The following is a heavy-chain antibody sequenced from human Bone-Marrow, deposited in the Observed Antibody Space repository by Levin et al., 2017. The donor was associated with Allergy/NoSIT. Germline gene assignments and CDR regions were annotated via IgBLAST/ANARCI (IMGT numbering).Heavy chain of an antibody. Sequence: PGGSLRLSCAASGFTFNTYSMNWVRQAPGKGLEWVSSISSRSDYIYYADSVKGRFTISRDNAKNSVYLQMNSLRAEDTAIYYCARPVMSDFWSAFGGMDVWGQGTTVTVSS. CDR1: GFTFNTYS. CDR2: ISSRSDYI. J-gene: IGHJ6*02. D-gene: IGHD3-3*01. V-gene: IGHV3-21*01. CDR3: ARPVMSDFWSAFGGMDV.